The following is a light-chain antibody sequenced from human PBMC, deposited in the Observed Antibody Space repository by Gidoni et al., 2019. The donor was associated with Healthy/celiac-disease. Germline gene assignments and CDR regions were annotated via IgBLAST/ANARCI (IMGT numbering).Light chain of an antibody. CDR1: QSISSW. Sequence: DIQMTQSPSTLSASVGDRVTITCRASQSISSWLAWYQQKPGKAPKLLIYDASSLESGVPSRFSGSGSGTEFTLTISSLQPDDFATYYCQQYNSYSRDTFGSGTKVDIK. J-gene: IGKJ3*01. CDR2: DAS. V-gene: IGKV1-5*01. CDR3: QQYNSYSRDT.